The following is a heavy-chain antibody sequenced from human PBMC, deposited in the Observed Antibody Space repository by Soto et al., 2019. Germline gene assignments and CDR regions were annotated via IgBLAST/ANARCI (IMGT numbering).Heavy chain of an antibody. V-gene: IGHV3-53*04. CDR2: IYSGGST. CDR3: ARTGSIAAAGEPLDY. J-gene: IGHJ4*02. Sequence: GGPLRLSCAASGFTVSSNYMSWVRQAPGKGLEWVSVIYSGGSTYYADSVKGRFTISRHNSKNTLYLQMNSLRAEDTAVYYCARTGSIAAAGEPLDYWGQGTLVTVSS. CDR1: GFTVSSNY. D-gene: IGHD6-13*01.